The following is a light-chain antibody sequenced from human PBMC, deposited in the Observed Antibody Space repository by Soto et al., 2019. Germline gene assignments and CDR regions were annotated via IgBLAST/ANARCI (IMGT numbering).Light chain of an antibody. CDR3: QQYGSSPPIT. CDR2: GAS. V-gene: IGKV3-20*01. J-gene: IGKJ5*01. CDR1: QSVGSNY. Sequence: EIVLTQSPGTLSLSPGERATLSCRASQSVGSNYLAWYQQKPGQAPRILIFGASGRATGIPDRFSGSGSGTDFTLTISRLEPEDFAVYYCQQYGSSPPITFGQGTRLEI.